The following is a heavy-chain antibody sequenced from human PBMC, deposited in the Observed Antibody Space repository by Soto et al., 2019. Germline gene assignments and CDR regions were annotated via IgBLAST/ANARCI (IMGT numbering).Heavy chain of an antibody. J-gene: IGHJ6*02. V-gene: IGHV1-69*13. CDR3: AADRGLELELGYYYYGMDV. Sequence: ASVKVSCKASGDTFSTYGITWVRQAPGQGLEWVGGIIPILNTATYAQSLQGRVTITVDESANIAYMELISLRSEDTAVYYCAADRGLELELGYYYYGMDVWG. D-gene: IGHD1-7*01. CDR2: IIPILNTA. CDR1: GDTFSTYG.